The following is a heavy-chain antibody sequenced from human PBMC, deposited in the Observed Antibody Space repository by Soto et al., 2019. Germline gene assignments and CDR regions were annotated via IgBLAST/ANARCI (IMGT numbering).Heavy chain of an antibody. V-gene: IGHV3-33*01. J-gene: IGHJ5*02. CDR3: ARDGNVGATSWFDP. Sequence: VAVIWYDGSNKYYADSVKGRFTISRDNSKNTLYLQMNSLRAEDTAVYYCARDGNVGATSWFDPWGQGTLVTVSS. CDR2: IWYDGSNK. D-gene: IGHD1-26*01.